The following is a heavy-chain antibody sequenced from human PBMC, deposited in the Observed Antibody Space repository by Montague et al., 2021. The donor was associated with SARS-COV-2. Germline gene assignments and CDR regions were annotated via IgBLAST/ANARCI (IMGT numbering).Heavy chain of an antibody. Sequence: NADKTTYADSVTGRFTISRDNAKNSLFLQMNSLRAEDKALYYCARYYGGSFYGLDVWGQGTTVIVSS. V-gene: IGHV3-20*03. J-gene: IGHJ6*02. CDR2: NADKT. CDR3: ARYYGGSFYGLDV. D-gene: IGHD4-23*01.